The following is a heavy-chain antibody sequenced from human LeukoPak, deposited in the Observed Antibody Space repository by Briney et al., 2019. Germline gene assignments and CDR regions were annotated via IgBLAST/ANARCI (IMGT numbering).Heavy chain of an antibody. D-gene: IGHD1-26*01. CDR2: ARDRAHSYTT. CDR3: XXXXVLVGATRFFEY. J-gene: IGHJ4*02. CDR1: GFTFSDHY. V-gene: IGHV3-72*01. Sequence: GGSLRLSCAASGFTFSDHYMDWVRQAPGKGLEWVGRARDRAHSYTTEYAASVKGRFTVSRDDSKNSLYLQMNSLKTEDTAVXXXXXXXVLVGATRFFEYWGQGTLVTVSS.